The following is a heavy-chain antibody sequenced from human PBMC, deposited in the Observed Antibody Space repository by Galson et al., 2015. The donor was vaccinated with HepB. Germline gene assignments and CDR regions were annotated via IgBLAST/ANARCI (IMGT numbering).Heavy chain of an antibody. CDR3: ARDLRPPKSYYYGSGSYNFYYYYGMDV. J-gene: IGHJ6*02. Sequence: SVKVSCKASGYTFTSYAMHWVRQAPGQRLEWMGWINAGNGNTKYSQKFQGRVTITRDTSASTAYMELSSLRSEATAVYYCARDLRPPKSYYYGSGSYNFYYYYGMDVWGQGTTVTVSS. V-gene: IGHV1-3*01. CDR2: INAGNGNT. D-gene: IGHD3-10*01. CDR1: GYTFTSYA.